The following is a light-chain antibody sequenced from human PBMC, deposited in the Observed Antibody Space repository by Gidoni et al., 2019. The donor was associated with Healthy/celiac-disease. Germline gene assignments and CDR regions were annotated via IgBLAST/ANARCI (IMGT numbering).Light chain of an antibody. V-gene: IGKV3-20*01. Sequence: EIVLKQSPGTLSLSPGERATLSCRASKSVSSSYLAWYQQKPGQSPRLLIYGASGRATGIPDRFSGSGSGTDFTLTISRLEPEDFAVYYCQQYGSSPKTFGQGTKVEIK. CDR1: KSVSSSY. CDR2: GAS. J-gene: IGKJ1*01. CDR3: QQYGSSPKT.